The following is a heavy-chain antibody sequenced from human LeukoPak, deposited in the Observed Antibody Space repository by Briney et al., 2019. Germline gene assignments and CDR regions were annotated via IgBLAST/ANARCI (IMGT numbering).Heavy chain of an antibody. D-gene: IGHD3-10*01. V-gene: IGHV4-30-4*01. CDR3: ARSVVRGVINGY. CDR1: GGSISSGDYY. Sequence: SETLSLTCTVSGGSISSGDYYWSWIRQPPGKGLEWIGYIYYSGSTYYNPSLKSRVTISVDTSKNQFSLKLSSVTAADTAVYYCARSVVRGVINGYWGQGTLVTVSS. CDR2: IYYSGST. J-gene: IGHJ4*02.